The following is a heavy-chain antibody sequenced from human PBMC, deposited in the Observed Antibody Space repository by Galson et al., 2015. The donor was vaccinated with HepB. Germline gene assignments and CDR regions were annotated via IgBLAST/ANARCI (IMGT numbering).Heavy chain of an antibody. CDR1: GYTFTGYY. CDR2: INPNSGGT. J-gene: IGHJ6*02. Sequence: SVKVSCKASGYTFTGYYMHWVRQAPGQGLEWMGWINPNSGGTNYAQKFQGRVTMNRDTSISTAYMELSRLRSDDTAVYYCATVVGSGWNEAPYYYYGMDVWGQGTTVTVSS. CDR3: ATVVGSGWNEAPYYYYGMDV. D-gene: IGHD6-19*01. V-gene: IGHV1-2*02.